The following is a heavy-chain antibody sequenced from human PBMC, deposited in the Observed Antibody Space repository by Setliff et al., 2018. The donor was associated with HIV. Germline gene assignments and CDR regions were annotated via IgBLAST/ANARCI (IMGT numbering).Heavy chain of an antibody. CDR3: ARHRHSSGWWTYNWFDP. CDR2: IYPGESET. Sequence: GESLKISCQGSGYSFTNYWIGWVRQMPGKGLEWMGAIYPGESETRYGPSFQGQVTISADKSINTAYVQWSSLKASDTAMYYSARHRHSSGWWTYNWFDPWGQGTLVTVS. CDR1: GYSFTNYW. D-gene: IGHD6-19*01. V-gene: IGHV5-51*01. J-gene: IGHJ5*02.